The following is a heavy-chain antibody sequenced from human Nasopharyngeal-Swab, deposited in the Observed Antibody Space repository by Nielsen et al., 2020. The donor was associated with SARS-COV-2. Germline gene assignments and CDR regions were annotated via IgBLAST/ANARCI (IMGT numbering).Heavy chain of an antibody. CDR3: ARAVAGATDY. D-gene: IGHD1-26*01. CDR1: GFTFSTFW. J-gene: IGHJ4*02. CDR2: IKEDGSQK. V-gene: IGHV3-7*03. Sequence: ESLKISCAVSGFTFSTFWMTWVRQAPGKGLEWVANIKEDGSQKYYLDSVKGRFTISRDNAKNSLYLQMNSLRAEDTAIYFCARAVAGATDYWGQGTLVTVSS.